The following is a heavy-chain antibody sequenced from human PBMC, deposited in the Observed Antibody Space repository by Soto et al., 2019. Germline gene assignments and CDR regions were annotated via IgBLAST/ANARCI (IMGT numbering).Heavy chain of an antibody. Sequence: GGSLRLSCAASGFSFNSYGMYWVRQAPGKGLEWVAVIWYDGSEKYYTASVKGRFTISRDNSKNTVYLQMDTLRDEDTAVYYWGRGGAGGVKGKQHWVGPRGQGTLVTVSS. CDR2: IWYDGSEK. J-gene: IGHJ5*02. D-gene: IGHD1-1*01. V-gene: IGHV3-33*07. CDR3: GRGGAGGVKGKQHWVGP. CDR1: GFSFNSYG.